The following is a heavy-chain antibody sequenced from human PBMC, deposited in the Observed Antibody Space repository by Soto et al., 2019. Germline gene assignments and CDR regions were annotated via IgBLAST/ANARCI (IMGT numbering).Heavy chain of an antibody. CDR1: GGSISSSSYY. Sequence: QLQLQESGPGLVKPSETLSLTCTVSGGSISSSSYYWGWIRQPPGQGLEWIGSIYYSGSTYYNPSLKSRVTISVDTSKNQFSLKLSSVPAADTAVYYCAKGYSSSCWGQGTLVTVSS. D-gene: IGHD6-13*01. CDR3: AKGYSSSC. CDR2: IYYSGST. V-gene: IGHV4-39*01. J-gene: IGHJ4*02.